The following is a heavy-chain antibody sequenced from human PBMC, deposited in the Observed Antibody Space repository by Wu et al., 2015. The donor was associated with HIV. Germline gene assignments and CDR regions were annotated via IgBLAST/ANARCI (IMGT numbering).Heavy chain of an antibody. D-gene: IGHD6-13*01. V-gene: IGHV1-18*01. CDR2: ISAYNGNT. Sequence: QVQLVQSGAEVKKPGASVKVSCKASGYTFTSYGISWVRQAPGQGLEWMGWISAYNGNTNYAQKLQGRVTMTTDTSTSTAYMELRSLRSDDTAVYYCARSPAGIAAAGPGPAPSPEYYFDYWGQGTLVTVSS. CDR1: GYTFTSYG. J-gene: IGHJ4*02. CDR3: ARSPAGIAAAGPGPAPSPEYYFDY.